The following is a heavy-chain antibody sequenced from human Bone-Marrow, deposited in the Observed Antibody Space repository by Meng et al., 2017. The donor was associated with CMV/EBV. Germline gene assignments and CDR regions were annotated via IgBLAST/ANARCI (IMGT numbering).Heavy chain of an antibody. CDR2: ISGSGGST. CDR3: ARNAGDDSSGYYYRVSDGMDV. V-gene: IGHV3-23*01. CDR1: GFTFSSYA. Sequence: GGSLRLSCAASGFTFSSYAMSWVRQAPGKGLEWVSAISGSGGSTYYADSVKGRFTISRDNAKNSLYLQMNSLRAEDTAVYYCARNAGDDSSGYYYRVSDGMDVWGQGTTVTVSS. J-gene: IGHJ6*02. D-gene: IGHD3-22*01.